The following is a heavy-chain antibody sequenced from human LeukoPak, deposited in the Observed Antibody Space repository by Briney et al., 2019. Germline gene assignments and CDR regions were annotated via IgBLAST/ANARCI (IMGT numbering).Heavy chain of an antibody. Sequence: GGSLRLSCAASGFTFSSYSMNWARQAPGKGLEWVSYISSSSSTIYYADSVKGRFTISRDNAKNSLYLQMNSLRDEDTAVYYCARESDILTGYFNNFDYWGQGTLVTVSS. V-gene: IGHV3-48*02. J-gene: IGHJ4*02. CDR1: GFTFSSYS. CDR2: ISSSSSTI. CDR3: ARESDILTGYFNNFDY. D-gene: IGHD3-9*01.